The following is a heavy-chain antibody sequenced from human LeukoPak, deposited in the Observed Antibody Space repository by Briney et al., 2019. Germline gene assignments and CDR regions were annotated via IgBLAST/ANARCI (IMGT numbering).Heavy chain of an antibody. CDR2: ISSSSSYI. CDR3: ARDLIDRGSLDY. V-gene: IGHV3-21*01. Sequence: GGSLRLSCAASGFTFSSYSMNWVRRAPGKGLEWVSSISSSSSYIYYADSVKGRFTISRDNAKNSLYLQMNSLRAEDTAVYYCARDLIDRGSLDYWGQGTLVTVSS. J-gene: IGHJ4*02. CDR1: GFTFSSYS. D-gene: IGHD3-16*02.